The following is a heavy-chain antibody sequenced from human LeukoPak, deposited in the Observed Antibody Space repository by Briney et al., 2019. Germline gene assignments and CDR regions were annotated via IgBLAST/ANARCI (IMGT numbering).Heavy chain of an antibody. D-gene: IGHD6-19*01. V-gene: IGHV4-39*07. CDR1: GGSITSFIYY. J-gene: IGHJ5*02. Sequence: SETLSLTCTVSGGSITSFIYYWGWIRQPPGKGLEWIGSIYHSGSTNYNPSLQSRVIISADTSKNQLSLKVTSVTAADTAVYYCVRGRYSSGWFKDENWFDPWGQGIPVTVSS. CDR2: IYHSGST. CDR3: VRGRYSSGWFKDENWFDP.